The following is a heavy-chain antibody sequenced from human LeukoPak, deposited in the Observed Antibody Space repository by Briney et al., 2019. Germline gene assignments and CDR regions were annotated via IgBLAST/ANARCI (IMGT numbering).Heavy chain of an antibody. D-gene: IGHD3-10*01. J-gene: IGHJ4*02. V-gene: IGHV3-30*18. CDR1: GFTFSSYG. CDR2: ISYDGSNK. CDR3: AKDEYYGSGSYDTPFDY. Sequence: GGYLRLSCAASGFTFSSYGMHWVRQAPGKGLEGGAVISYDGSNKYYADSVKGRFTISRDNSKNTLYLQMNSLRAEDTAVYYCAKDEYYGSGSYDTPFDYCGQGTLVTVSS.